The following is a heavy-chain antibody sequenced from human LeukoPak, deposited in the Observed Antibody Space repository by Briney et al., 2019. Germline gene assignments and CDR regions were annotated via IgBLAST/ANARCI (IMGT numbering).Heavy chain of an antibody. CDR1: GGSISSGSYY. Sequence: SETLSLTCTVYGGSISSGSYYWSWIRQPAGKGLEWIGRIYTSGSTNYNPSLKSRVTISVDTSKNQFSLKLSSVTAADTAVYYCARVREQLPSGGGAFDIWGQGTMVTVSS. D-gene: IGHD6-13*01. CDR3: ARVREQLPSGGGAFDI. J-gene: IGHJ3*02. CDR2: IYTSGST. V-gene: IGHV4-61*02.